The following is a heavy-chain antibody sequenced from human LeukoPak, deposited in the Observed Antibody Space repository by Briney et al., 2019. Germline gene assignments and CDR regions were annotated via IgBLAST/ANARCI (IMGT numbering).Heavy chain of an antibody. V-gene: IGHV3-23*01. CDR3: AKVRYYDSSGHHYYFDY. D-gene: IGHD3-22*01. CDR2: ISGGGDST. J-gene: IGHJ4*02. Sequence: GGSLRLSRAASAFTFSNYAMSWVRQAPGKGLEWVSTISGGGDSTYSTGSVKGRFTISRDNSKNTLYLQMNSLRAEDTALYYCAKVRYYDSSGHHYYFDYWGQGTLVTVSS. CDR1: AFTFSNYA.